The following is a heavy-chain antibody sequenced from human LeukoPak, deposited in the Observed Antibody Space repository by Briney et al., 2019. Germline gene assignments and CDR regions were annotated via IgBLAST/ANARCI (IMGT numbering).Heavy chain of an antibody. D-gene: IGHD2-21*02. J-gene: IGHJ4*02. CDR1: GGSISSYY. Sequence: PSETLSLTCTVSGGSISSYYWSWIRQPAGKGLEWIGRVYTSGSTNYNPSLKSRVTMPVDTSKSQFSLKLRSVTAADTAVYYCARGLRGVTDYWGQGTLVTVSS. CDR3: ARGLRGVTDY. CDR2: VYTSGST. V-gene: IGHV4-4*07.